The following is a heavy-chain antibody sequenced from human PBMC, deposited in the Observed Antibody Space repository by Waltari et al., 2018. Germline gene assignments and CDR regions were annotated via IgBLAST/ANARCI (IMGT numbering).Heavy chain of an antibody. D-gene: IGHD6-19*01. V-gene: IGHV3-7*01. J-gene: IGHJ4*02. CDR1: GFTFSENW. Sequence: EVQLVESGGGLVQPGGSLRRSCAASGFTFSENWMTWVRQAPGKGLEWVANIKQDGSEKYYVDSVKGRFTISRDNAKNSLYLQMNSLRAEDSAVYYCARRNGCDYWGQGTLVTVSS. CDR3: ARRNGCDY. CDR2: IKQDGSEK.